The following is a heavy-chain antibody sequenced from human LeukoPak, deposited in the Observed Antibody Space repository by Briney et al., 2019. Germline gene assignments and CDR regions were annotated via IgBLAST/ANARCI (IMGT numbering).Heavy chain of an antibody. CDR3: ARDLILRPWPERGNWFDP. CDR2: ISAYNGNT. CDR1: GYTFASYY. V-gene: IGHV1-18*04. D-gene: IGHD3-16*01. Sequence: ASVKVSCKASGYTFASYYMHWVRQAPGQGLEWMGWISAYNGNTNYAQKLQGRTTMTTDTSTSTAYMELRSLRSDDTAVYYCARDLILRPWPERGNWFDPWGQGTLVTVSS. J-gene: IGHJ5*02.